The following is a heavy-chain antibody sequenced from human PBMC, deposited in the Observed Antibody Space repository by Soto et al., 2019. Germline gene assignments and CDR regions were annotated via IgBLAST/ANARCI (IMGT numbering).Heavy chain of an antibody. D-gene: IGHD1-26*01. CDR3: ATDGRNTYY. J-gene: IGHJ4*02. Sequence: GGSLRLSCAASGFTFSSYAMHWVRQAPGKGLEWVAVISYDGSNKYYADSVKGRFTISRDNSKNTLYLQMNSLRAEDKAVYYCATDGRNTYYWGQGTLVTVSS. V-gene: IGHV3-30-3*01. CDR2: ISYDGSNK. CDR1: GFTFSSYA.